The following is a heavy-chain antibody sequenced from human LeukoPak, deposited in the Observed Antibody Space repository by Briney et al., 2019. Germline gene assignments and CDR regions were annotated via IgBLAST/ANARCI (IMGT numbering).Heavy chain of an antibody. Sequence: QSGGSLRLSCAASGFTFSSYGMSWVRQAPGKGLEWVSAISGSGGSTYYADSVKGRFTISGDNSKNTLYLQMNSLRAEDTAVYYCAKAPVTTCSGAYCYPFDYWGQGTLVTVSS. V-gene: IGHV3-23*01. CDR3: AKAPVTTCSGAYCYPFDY. J-gene: IGHJ4*02. CDR1: GFTFSSYG. D-gene: IGHD2-21*01. CDR2: ISGSGGST.